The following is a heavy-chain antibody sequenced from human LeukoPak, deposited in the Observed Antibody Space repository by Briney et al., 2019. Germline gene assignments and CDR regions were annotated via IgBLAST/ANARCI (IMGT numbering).Heavy chain of an antibody. J-gene: IGHJ4*02. Sequence: GASVKVSCKASGGTFSSYAISWVRQAPGQGLEWMGGIIPIFGTANYAQKFQGRVTITADESTSTAYMELSSLRSEDTAVYYCASSWFGELLYHPGTTPFDYWGQGTLVTVSS. D-gene: IGHD3-10*01. V-gene: IGHV1-69*13. CDR3: ASSWFGELLYHPGTTPFDY. CDR1: GGTFSSYA. CDR2: IIPIFGTA.